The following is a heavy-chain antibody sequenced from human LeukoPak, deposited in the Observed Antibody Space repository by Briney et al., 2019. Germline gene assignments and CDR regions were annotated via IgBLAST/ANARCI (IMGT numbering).Heavy chain of an antibody. CDR2: ISSSSSTI. CDR1: GFTFSSYS. D-gene: IGHD3-16*01. V-gene: IGHV3-48*01. J-gene: IGHJ6*03. CDR3: AKPAYAGYYYYMDV. Sequence: GGSLRLSCTASGFTFSSYSMNWVRQAPGKGLDWISYISSSSSTIYYGDSVKGRFTISRDNSKNTLYLQVKSLRPEDTAVYYCAKPAYAGYYYYMDVWGKGTTVTVSS.